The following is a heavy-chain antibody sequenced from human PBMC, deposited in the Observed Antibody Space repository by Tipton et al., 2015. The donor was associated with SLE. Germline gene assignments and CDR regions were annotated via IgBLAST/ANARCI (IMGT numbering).Heavy chain of an antibody. Sequence: TLSLTCTVSGGSISSSSYYWGWIRQPPGKGLEWIGSIYYSGSTYYNPSLKSRVTISVDTPKNQFSLNLTSVTAADTAVYYCSRKSSTADIWGRGTLVTVS. D-gene: IGHD2-15*01. J-gene: IGHJ2*01. CDR1: GGSISSSSYY. V-gene: IGHV4-39*07. CDR2: IYYSGST. CDR3: SRKSSTADI.